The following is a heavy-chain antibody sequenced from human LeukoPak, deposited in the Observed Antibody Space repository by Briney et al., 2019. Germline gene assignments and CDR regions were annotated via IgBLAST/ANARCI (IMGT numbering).Heavy chain of an antibody. D-gene: IGHD3-3*01. J-gene: IGHJ4*02. CDR1: GFTFSSHA. CDR3: ARDPGVVAFHYFDF. CDR2: IGGLGVST. Sequence: GGSLRLSCEASGFTFSSHAMAWVRQAPGKGLEGVSAIGGLGVSTYYADSVKGRFIISRDNSKNTVYLEMNSLRAKDTALYYCARDPGVVAFHYFDFWGQGILVTVSS. V-gene: IGHV3-23*01.